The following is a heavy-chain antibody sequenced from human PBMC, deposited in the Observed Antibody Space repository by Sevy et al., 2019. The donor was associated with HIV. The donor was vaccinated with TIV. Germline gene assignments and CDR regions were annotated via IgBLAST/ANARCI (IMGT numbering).Heavy chain of an antibody. J-gene: IGHJ4*02. CDR2: IGVRGDT. CDR3: ATEGTGEQRAGFDF. CDR1: GFTFNKYD. D-gene: IGHD7-27*01. V-gene: IGHV3-13*01. Sequence: GGSLRLSCAASGFTFNKYDMHWVRQPTGKGLEWLSGIGVRGDTHYPGAVKGRFTIYRENAKNSLYLQMDDLRAGDTAVYYCATEGTGEQRAGFDFWGQGTLVTVSS.